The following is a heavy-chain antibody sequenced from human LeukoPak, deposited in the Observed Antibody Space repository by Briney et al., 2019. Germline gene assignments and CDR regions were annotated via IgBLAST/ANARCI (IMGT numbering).Heavy chain of an antibody. CDR3: ARERRITIFGVVTTQYYYYMDV. V-gene: IGHV4-31*02. J-gene: IGHJ6*03. Sequence: SETLSLTCTVSGGSISSGGYYWSWIRQHPGKGLEWIGYIYYSGSTYYNPSLKSRVTISVDTSKNQFSLKLSSVTAADTAVYYCARERRITIFGVVTTQYYYYMDVWGKGTTVTVSS. CDR1: GGSISSGGYY. CDR2: IYYSGST. D-gene: IGHD3-3*01.